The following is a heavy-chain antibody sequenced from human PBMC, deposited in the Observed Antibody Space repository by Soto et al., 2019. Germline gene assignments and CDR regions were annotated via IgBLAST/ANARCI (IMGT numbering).Heavy chain of an antibody. CDR2: IRAYNGNT. Sequence: CEESRVGFASSARRLLQQGPEQVLKWMVWIRAYNGNTNYAQKLQGRVTMTTGTSTSTGYMELRSLRSDDTAVYYCARDPPNEPQDSVVVVAAKMDVWGQGTTVTVSS. CDR1: RVGFASSA. J-gene: IGHJ6*02. D-gene: IGHD2-15*01. CDR3: ARDPPNEPQDSVVVVAAKMDV. V-gene: IGHV1-18*04.